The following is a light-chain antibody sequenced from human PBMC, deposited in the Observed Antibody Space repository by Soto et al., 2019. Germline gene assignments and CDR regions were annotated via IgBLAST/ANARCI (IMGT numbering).Light chain of an antibody. Sequence: QSALTQPASVSASPGQSITISCTGTSSDVGAYDFVSWYQQHPGEVPKLMIFDVSSRPSGVSDRFSGSKSGNTASLTISGLQAEDEGDYYCRSYTSSSTNVFGRGTKVTVL. V-gene: IGLV2-14*03. CDR3: RSYTSSSTNV. J-gene: IGLJ1*01. CDR2: DVS. CDR1: SSDVGAYDF.